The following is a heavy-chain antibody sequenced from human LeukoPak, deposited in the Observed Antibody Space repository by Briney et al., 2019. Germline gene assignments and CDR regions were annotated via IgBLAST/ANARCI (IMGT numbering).Heavy chain of an antibody. D-gene: IGHD6-6*01. Sequence: GGSLRLSCAASGFTFSSYGMHWVRQAPGKGLEWVAFIRYDGSNKYYADSVKGRFTISRDNSKNTLYLQMNSLRAEDTAVYYCAKEPKTVEVDLPLRYSSSSTPGHDAFDIWGQGTMVTVSS. CDR1: GFTFSSYG. CDR2: IRYDGSNK. V-gene: IGHV3-30*02. CDR3: AKEPKTVEVDLPLRYSSSSTPGHDAFDI. J-gene: IGHJ3*02.